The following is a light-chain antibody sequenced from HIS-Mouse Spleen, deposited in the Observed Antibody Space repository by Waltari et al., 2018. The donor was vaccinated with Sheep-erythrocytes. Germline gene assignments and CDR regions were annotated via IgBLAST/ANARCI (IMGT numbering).Light chain of an antibody. Sequence: QSALTQPASVSGSPGQSITISCTGTSSDVGSYNLVSWYQQQPGKAPKLMIYEGSKRPSGVSNRFSGSKSGNTASLTISGLQAEDDADYYCCSYAGSSTPWVFGGGTKLTVL. CDR1: SSDVGSYNL. J-gene: IGLJ3*02. CDR2: EGS. CDR3: CSYAGSSTPWV. V-gene: IGLV2-23*01.